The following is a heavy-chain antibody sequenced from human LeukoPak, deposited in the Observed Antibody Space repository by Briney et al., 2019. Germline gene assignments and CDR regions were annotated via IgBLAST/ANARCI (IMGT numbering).Heavy chain of an antibody. Sequence: PSETLSLTCPVSGGSLSNYWWSWIRQPPGRGLEWIGYNYHTGTTNYNPSLKSRVTISVDTSKNQFSLKLSSVTAADTAVYYCARGSGSYDFWSGYYEHYNWFDPWGQGTLVTVSS. V-gene: IGHV4-59*08. CDR1: GGSLSNYW. D-gene: IGHD3-3*01. CDR2: NYHTGTT. J-gene: IGHJ5*02. CDR3: ARGSGSYDFWSGYYEHYNWFDP.